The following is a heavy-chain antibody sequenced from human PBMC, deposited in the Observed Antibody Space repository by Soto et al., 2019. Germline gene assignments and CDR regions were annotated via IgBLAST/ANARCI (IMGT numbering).Heavy chain of an antibody. J-gene: IGHJ5*02. CDR2: IIPIFGTA. V-gene: IGHV1-69*12. CDR1: GGTFSSYA. D-gene: IGHD3-22*01. Sequence: QVQLVQSGAEVKKPGSSVKVSCKASGGTFSSYAISWVRQAPGQGLEWMGGIIPIFGTANYAQKFQGRVTITADESTSTAYMELSSLRSEDTAVYYCARVPRYYYDSSGYYYNGYWFDPWGQGTLVTVSS. CDR3: ARVPRYYYDSSGYYYNGYWFDP.